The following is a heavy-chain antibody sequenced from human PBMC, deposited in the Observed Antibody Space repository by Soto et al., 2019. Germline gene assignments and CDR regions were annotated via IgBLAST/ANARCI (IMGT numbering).Heavy chain of an antibody. CDR1: GFTFSSYA. Sequence: QVQLVESGGGVVQPGRSLRLSCAASGFTFSSYAMHWVRQAPGKGLEWVAVISYDGSNEYYADSVKGRFTISRDNSKNTLYLQMNSLRAEDTAVYYCARDEADYYYGMDVWGQGTPVTVSS. V-gene: IGHV3-30-3*01. CDR2: ISYDGSNE. J-gene: IGHJ6*02. CDR3: ARDEADYYYGMDV.